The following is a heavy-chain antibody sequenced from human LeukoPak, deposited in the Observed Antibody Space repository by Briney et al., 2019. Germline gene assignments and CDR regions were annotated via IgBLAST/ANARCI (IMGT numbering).Heavy chain of an antibody. V-gene: IGHV3-23*01. CDR3: AKDQGWFGELIN. J-gene: IGHJ4*02. CDR1: GFTFSSYA. CDR2: ISGSGGST. Sequence: GGSLRLPCAASGFTFSSYAMSWVRQAPGKGLEWVSAISGSGGSTYYADSVKGRFTISRDNSKNTLYLQMNSLRAEDTAVYYCAKDQGWFGELINWGQGTLVTVSS. D-gene: IGHD3-10*01.